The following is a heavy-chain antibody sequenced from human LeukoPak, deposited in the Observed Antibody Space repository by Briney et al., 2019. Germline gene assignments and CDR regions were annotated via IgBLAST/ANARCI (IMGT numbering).Heavy chain of an antibody. CDR1: GFTFSSYS. Sequence: PGGSLRLSCAASGFTFSSYSMNWVRQAPGKGLEWVSSISSSSSYIYYADSVKGRLTISRDNAKNSLYLQMNSLRAEDTAVYYCARDGRATVSLDYWGQGTLVTVSS. CDR2: ISSSSSYI. J-gene: IGHJ4*02. V-gene: IGHV3-21*01. CDR3: ARDGRATVSLDY. D-gene: IGHD3-10*01.